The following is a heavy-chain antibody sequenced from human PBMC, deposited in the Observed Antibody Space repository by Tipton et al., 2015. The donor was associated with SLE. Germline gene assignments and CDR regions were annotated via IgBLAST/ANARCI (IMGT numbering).Heavy chain of an antibody. Sequence: TLSLTCTVSGGSISSYYWSWIRQPPGKGLEWIGYIYYSGSTNYNPSLKSRVTIPVDTSKNQFSLKLSSVTAADTAVYYCARVPLYYYYYTDVWGKGTTVTVSS. CDR1: GGSISSYY. V-gene: IGHV4-59*01. CDR3: ARVPLYYYYYTDV. CDR2: IYYSGST. J-gene: IGHJ6*03.